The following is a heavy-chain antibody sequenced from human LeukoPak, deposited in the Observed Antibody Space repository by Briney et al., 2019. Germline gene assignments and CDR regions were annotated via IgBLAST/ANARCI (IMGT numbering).Heavy chain of an antibody. CDR3: ATRDGYNPNGDY. V-gene: IGHV1-24*01. J-gene: IGHJ4*02. D-gene: IGHD5-24*01. Sequence: ASVKVSCKVSVYTLTELSMHWVRQAPGKGLEWMGGFDPEDGETIYAQKFQGRVTMTEDTSTDTAYMELSSLRSEDTAVYYCATRDGYNPNGDYWGQGTLVTVSS. CDR2: FDPEDGET. CDR1: VYTLTELS.